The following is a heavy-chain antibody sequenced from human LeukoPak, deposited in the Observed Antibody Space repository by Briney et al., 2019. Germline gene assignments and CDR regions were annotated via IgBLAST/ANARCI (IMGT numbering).Heavy chain of an antibody. D-gene: IGHD3-22*01. J-gene: IGHJ4*02. CDR1: GYTFTGYY. Sequence: GASVKVSCKASGYTFTGYYMHWVRQAPGQGLEWMGWISAYNGNTKYAQKLQGRVTMTRDTSTSTAYMELRSLRSDDTAVYYCARDGHRMYYYESSDYRFDSWGQGTLVTVSS. CDR3: ARDGHRMYYYESSDYRFDS. V-gene: IGHV1-18*04. CDR2: ISAYNGNT.